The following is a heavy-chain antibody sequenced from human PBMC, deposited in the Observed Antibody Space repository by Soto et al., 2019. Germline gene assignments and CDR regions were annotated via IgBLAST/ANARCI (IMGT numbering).Heavy chain of an antibody. CDR3: AAGGGLPRYY. CDR1: GGSISTTYW. CDR2: IYYSGST. J-gene: IGHJ4*02. Sequence: SETLSLTCAVSGGSISTTYWWTWVRQPPGKGLEWIGEIYYSGSTNYKPSLKIRVTISLDKSKNQFSLKLSSVTAADTAVYYCAAGGGLPRYYWGQGTLVTVSS. D-gene: IGHD5-12*01. V-gene: IGHV4-4*02.